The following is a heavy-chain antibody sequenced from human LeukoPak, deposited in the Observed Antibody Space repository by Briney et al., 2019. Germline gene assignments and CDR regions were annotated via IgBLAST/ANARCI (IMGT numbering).Heavy chain of an antibody. CDR2: ISGSGGSA. V-gene: IGHV3-23*01. Sequence: GGSLRLSCTASGFTFSAYAMIWVRQAPGQGLEWVGAISGSGGSAFYADYVKGRFTITRDKSKNTLFMQMNSMRSEDTAVYYCARDPKGGYRGAVDMWGPGTMVTVSS. D-gene: IGHD5-12*01. CDR3: ARDPKGGYRGAVDM. J-gene: IGHJ3*02. CDR1: GFTFSAYA.